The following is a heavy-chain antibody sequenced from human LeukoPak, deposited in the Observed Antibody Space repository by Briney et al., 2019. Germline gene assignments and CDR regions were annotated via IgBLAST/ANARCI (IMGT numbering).Heavy chain of an antibody. J-gene: IGHJ6*03. Sequence: PSETLSLTCTVSGGSISSYYWSWIRQPPGRGLEWIGYIYYSGSTNYNPSLKSRVTISVDTSKNQFSLKLSSVTAADTAVYYCARGGYYDYYYYMDVWGKGTTVTISS. CDR2: IYYSGST. V-gene: IGHV4-59*01. D-gene: IGHD5-12*01. CDR3: ARGGYYDYYYYMDV. CDR1: GGSISSYY.